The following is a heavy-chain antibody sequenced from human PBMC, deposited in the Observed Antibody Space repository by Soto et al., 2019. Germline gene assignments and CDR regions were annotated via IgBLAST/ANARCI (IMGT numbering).Heavy chain of an antibody. CDR2: INHSGST. Sequence: SETLSLTCAVYGGSFSGYYWSWIRQPPGKGLEWIGEINHSGSTNYNPSLKSRVTISVDTSKNQFSLKLRSVTAADTAVYYCARGDRSRWYFDYWGRGTLVTVSS. J-gene: IGHJ4*02. CDR1: GGSFSGYY. CDR3: ARGDRSRWYFDY. D-gene: IGHD6-19*01. V-gene: IGHV4-34*01.